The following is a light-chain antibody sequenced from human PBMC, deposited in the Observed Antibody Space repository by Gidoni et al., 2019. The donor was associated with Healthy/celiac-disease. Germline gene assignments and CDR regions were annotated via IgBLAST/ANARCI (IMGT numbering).Light chain of an antibody. V-gene: IGKV1-5*03. Sequence: DIQMTQSPSTLSASVGDRVTITCRASQSISSWLAWYQQKPGKAPKLLIYKASSLASGVPSRFSGSGSGTEFTLTISSLQPDDFATYYCQQYNSYPIFTFGPGTKVDIK. CDR3: QQYNSYPIFT. CDR1: QSISSW. CDR2: KAS. J-gene: IGKJ3*01.